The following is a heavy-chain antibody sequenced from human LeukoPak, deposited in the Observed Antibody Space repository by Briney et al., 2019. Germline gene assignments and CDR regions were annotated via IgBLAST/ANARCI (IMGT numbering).Heavy chain of an antibody. CDR2: INPNSGGT. J-gene: IGHJ4*02. V-gene: IGHV1-2*02. CDR3: ARDSTSVWGTEVGATVDY. Sequence: ASVKVSCKASGYTFTGYYMHWVRQAPGQGLEWMGWINPNSGGTNYAQKVQGRVTMTRDTSISTAYMELSRLRSDDTAVYYCARDSTSVWGTEVGATVDYWGQGTLVTVSS. D-gene: IGHD1-26*01. CDR1: GYTFTGYY.